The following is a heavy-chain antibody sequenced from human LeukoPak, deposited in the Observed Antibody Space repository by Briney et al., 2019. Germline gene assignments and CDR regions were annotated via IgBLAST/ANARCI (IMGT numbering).Heavy chain of an antibody. CDR2: INPNSGGT. CDR3: ATIEPSHAFDI. J-gene: IGHJ3*02. Sequence: ASVKVSCKVSGYTFTGYYMHWLRQAPGQGLEWMAWINPNSGGTNYAQKFQGRVTMTRDTSISTAYMELTRLRSDDTAVYYCATIEPSHAFDIWGQGTMVTVSS. CDR1: GYTFTGYY. V-gene: IGHV1-2*02.